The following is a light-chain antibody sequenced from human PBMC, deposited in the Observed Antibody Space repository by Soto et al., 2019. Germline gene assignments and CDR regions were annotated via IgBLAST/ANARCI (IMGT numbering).Light chain of an antibody. CDR1: QGISRW. V-gene: IGKV1-12*01. CDR3: QQANSFPIT. Sequence: DIQMTQSPSSVSASVGDRVTITCRASQGISRWLAWYQQKPGKAPKFLIYATSSFQSGVPSRFSGSGAGTDFTLTISSLQPEDFATYYCQQANSFPITFGQGTRREIK. CDR2: ATS. J-gene: IGKJ5*01.